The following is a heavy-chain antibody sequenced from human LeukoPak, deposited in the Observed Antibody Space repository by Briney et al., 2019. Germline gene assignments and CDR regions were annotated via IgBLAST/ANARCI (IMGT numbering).Heavy chain of an antibody. CDR2: VSPNNGGT. J-gene: IGHJ4*02. V-gene: IGHV1-2*02. Sequence: GASVKVSCKASGYTFTAYYIHWVRQAPGQRLEWMGWVSPNNGGTNYAQKFQGRVTMTRDTSISTLYMDLNSLRSDDTAVYYCARVKGYYDILTGYFIFDYWGQGTLVTVSS. CDR1: GYTFTAYY. D-gene: IGHD3-9*01. CDR3: ARVKGYYDILTGYFIFDY.